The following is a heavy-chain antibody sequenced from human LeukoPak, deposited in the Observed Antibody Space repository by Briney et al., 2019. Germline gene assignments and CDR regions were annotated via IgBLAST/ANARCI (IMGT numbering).Heavy chain of an antibody. CDR1: GFTFSSYG. J-gene: IGHJ4*02. CDR3: AKDGPSAYYRSTSYFDY. V-gene: IGHV3-30*02. Sequence: GGSLRLSCAASGFTFSSYGMHWVRQAPGKGLEWVAFIRYDGSNKYYADSVKGRFTISRDNSKNTLYLQMNSLRAEDTAVYYCAKDGPSAYYRSTSYFDYWGQGTLVTVSS. CDR2: IRYDGSNK. D-gene: IGHD3-22*01.